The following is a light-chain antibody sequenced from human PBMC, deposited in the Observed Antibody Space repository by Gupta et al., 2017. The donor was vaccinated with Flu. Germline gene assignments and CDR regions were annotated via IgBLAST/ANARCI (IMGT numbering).Light chain of an antibody. CDR1: QSVSSSY. Sequence: IVLTQSPGTLSLSPGERATLSCRASQSVSSSYLAWYQQKPGQAPRLLIYGASSRATGIPDRFSGSGSGTDFTLTISRLEPEDFAVYYCQQYGSSPPFTFGQGTRLEMK. CDR3: QQYGSSPPFT. J-gene: IGKJ5*01. V-gene: IGKV3-20*01. CDR2: GAS.